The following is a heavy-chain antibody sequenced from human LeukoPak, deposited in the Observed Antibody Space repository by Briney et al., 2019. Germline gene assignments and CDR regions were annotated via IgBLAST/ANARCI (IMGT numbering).Heavy chain of an antibody. Sequence: GGSLRLSCAASGFTFSSYAKSWVRQAPGKGLEWVSAISGSGGYTYYADSVKGRFTISRDDSKNTLYLQMNSLRAEDTAVYYCAKSGSWTLYYFDYWGQGTLVTVSS. D-gene: IGHD6-13*01. CDR3: AKSGSWTLYYFDY. CDR2: ISGSGGYT. V-gene: IGHV3-23*01. CDR1: GFTFSSYA. J-gene: IGHJ4*02.